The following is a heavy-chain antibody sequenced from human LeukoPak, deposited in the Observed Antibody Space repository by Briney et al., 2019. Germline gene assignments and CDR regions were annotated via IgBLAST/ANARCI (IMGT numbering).Heavy chain of an antibody. D-gene: IGHD6-19*01. J-gene: IGHJ4*02. V-gene: IGHV1-3*01. CDR3: ARDLKQFGGWLDY. CDR1: GYIFTNYA. CDR2: ITVGNGNT. Sequence: ASVKVSCKASGYIFTNYAIHWVCQAPGQRLEWMGWITVGNGNTKYSQKFQDRVTITRDTSANTVYMELSSLRSEDTAVYYCARDLKQFGGWLDYWGQGTLVTVSS.